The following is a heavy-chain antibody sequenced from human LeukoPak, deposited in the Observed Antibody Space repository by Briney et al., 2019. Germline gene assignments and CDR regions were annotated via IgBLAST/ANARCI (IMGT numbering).Heavy chain of an antibody. J-gene: IGHJ4*02. Sequence: ASVKVSCKASGYTFTSYYMHWVRQAPGQGLEWMGIINPSGGSTSYAQKFQGRVTMTRNTSISTAYMELSSLRSEDTAVYYCARALGAASDYWGQGTLVTVSS. CDR1: GYTFTSYY. D-gene: IGHD6-13*01. CDR3: ARALGAASDY. V-gene: IGHV1-46*01. CDR2: INPSGGST.